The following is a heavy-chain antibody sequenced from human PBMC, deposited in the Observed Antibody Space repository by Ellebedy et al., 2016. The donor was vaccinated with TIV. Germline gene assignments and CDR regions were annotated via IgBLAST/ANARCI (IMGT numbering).Heavy chain of an antibody. Sequence: SETLSLXXTVSGGSISRGGYYWSWIRQHPGKGLEWIGYIYYSGSAYYNPSLKSRFTMSVDTSKNQFSLKLSSVTAADTAVYYCARDRGDYAVDWGQGTLVTVSS. D-gene: IGHD4-17*01. CDR1: GGSISRGGYY. CDR2: IYYSGSA. J-gene: IGHJ4*02. CDR3: ARDRGDYAVD. V-gene: IGHV4-31*03.